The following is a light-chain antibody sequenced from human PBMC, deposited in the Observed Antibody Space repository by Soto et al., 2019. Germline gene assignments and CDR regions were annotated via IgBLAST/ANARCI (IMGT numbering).Light chain of an antibody. Sequence: EIVMTQSPATLSVSPGERVTFSCRASQSVTTNLAWYQHKPGQSPRLLISDASTGASGVPPRFSGSGSGTEFTLTIDRLQSADFAVYYCQQYDRWQVTLRGGTKVDLK. CDR1: QSVTTN. CDR3: QQYDRWQVT. V-gene: IGKV3-15*01. J-gene: IGKJ4*01. CDR2: DAS.